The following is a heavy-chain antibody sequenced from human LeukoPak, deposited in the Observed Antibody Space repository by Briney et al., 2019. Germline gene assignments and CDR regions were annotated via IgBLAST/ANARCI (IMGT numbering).Heavy chain of an antibody. Sequence: PGGSLRLSCTASGFTFGDYAMSWFRQAPGKGLEWVGFIRSKAYGGTTEYAASVKGRFTISRDDSKSIAHLQMNSLKTEDTAVYYCTSEPSQQWPLGRGAFDIWGQGTMVTVSS. J-gene: IGHJ3*02. D-gene: IGHD6-19*01. CDR3: TSEPSQQWPLGRGAFDI. CDR2: IRSKAYGGTT. V-gene: IGHV3-49*03. CDR1: GFTFGDYA.